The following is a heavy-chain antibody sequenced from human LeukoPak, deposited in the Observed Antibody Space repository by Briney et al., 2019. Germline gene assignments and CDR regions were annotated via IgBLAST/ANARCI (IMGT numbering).Heavy chain of an antibody. J-gene: IGHJ3*02. CDR3: ARGLDCSSTRCYGLYAFDI. Sequence: GGSLRLSCTASGFTFSSYGMHWIRQAPGKGLEWVAFIRNDGSIIYNADSVKGRFTISRDNSKNTLYLQMNSLRADDTAVYYCARGLDCSSTRCYGLYAFDIWGQGTMVTVSS. D-gene: IGHD2-2*01. V-gene: IGHV3-30*02. CDR2: IRNDGSII. CDR1: GFTFSSYG.